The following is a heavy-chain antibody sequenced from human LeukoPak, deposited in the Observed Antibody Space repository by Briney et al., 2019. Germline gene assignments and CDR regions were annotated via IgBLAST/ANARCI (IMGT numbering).Heavy chain of an antibody. CDR3: ARYGGQNWFDP. D-gene: IGHD3-16*01. V-gene: IGHV4-39*01. J-gene: IGHJ5*02. CDR2: IHSSGST. Sequence: SETLSLTCTVSGGSLSRSNYYWRWIRQPPGKGLEWIGNIHSSGSTYYNPSLKSRVTISVDTSKNQFSLKLSSVTAADTAVYYCARYGGQNWFDPWGQGTLVTVSS. CDR1: GGSLSRSNYY.